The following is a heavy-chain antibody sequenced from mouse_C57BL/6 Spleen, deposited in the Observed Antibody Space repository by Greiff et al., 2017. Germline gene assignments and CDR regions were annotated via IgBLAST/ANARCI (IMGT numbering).Heavy chain of an antibody. CDR1: GYAFSSSW. Sequence: QVQLQQSGPELVKPGASVKISCKASGYAFSSSWMNWVKQRPGKGLEWIGRIYPGDGDTNYNGKFKGKATLTADKSSSTSYMQLSSLTSEDSAVYFCARYYYDYEGYYFDYWGQGTTLTVSS. CDR3: ARYYYDYEGYYFDY. J-gene: IGHJ2*01. D-gene: IGHD2-4*01. V-gene: IGHV1-82*01. CDR2: IYPGDGDT.